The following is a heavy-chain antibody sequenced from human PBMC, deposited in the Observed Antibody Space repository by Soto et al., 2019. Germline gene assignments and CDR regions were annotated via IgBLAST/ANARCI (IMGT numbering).Heavy chain of an antibody. CDR3: ARENIVVVPAAIHYYHYGMDV. CDR1: GGSVSSGSYY. V-gene: IGHV4-61*01. Sequence: PSETLSLTCTVSGGSVSSGSYYWSWIRQPPGKGLEWIGYIYYSGSTNYNPSLKSRVTISVDTSKNQFSLKLSSVTAADTAVYYCARENIVVVPAAIHYYHYGMDVWGQGTTVTVSS. D-gene: IGHD2-2*01. CDR2: IYYSGST. J-gene: IGHJ6*02.